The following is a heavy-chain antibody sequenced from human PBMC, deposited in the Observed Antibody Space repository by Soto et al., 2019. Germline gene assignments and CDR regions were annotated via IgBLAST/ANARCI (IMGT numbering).Heavy chain of an antibody. D-gene: IGHD3-22*01. CDR2: VYYSGST. Sequence: SETLSLTCTVSGGSISSYYWTWIRQPPGKGLEWIGGVYYSGSTYYNPSLKSRVTISVDTSKNHFSLKLSSVTAADTAVYFCSRYYYDSSGYKYAMDVWGQGTTVTVSS. CDR1: GGSISSYY. V-gene: IGHV4-39*02. J-gene: IGHJ6*02. CDR3: SRYYYDSSGYKYAMDV.